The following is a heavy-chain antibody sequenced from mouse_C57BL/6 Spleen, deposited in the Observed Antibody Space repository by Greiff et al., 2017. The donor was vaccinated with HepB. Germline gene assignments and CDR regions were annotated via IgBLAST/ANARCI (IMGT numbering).Heavy chain of an antibody. D-gene: IGHD1-1*01. J-gene: IGHJ1*03. Sequence: QVQLQQPGAELVKPGASVKLSCKASGYTFTSYWMQWVKQRPGQGLEWIGEIDPSDSDTNYNQKFKGKATLTVDTSSSTAYMQLSSLTSEDSAVYYCARRGVITTVVAFYWYFDVWGTGTTVTVSS. CDR3: ARRGVITTVVAFYWYFDV. V-gene: IGHV1-50*01. CDR1: GYTFTSYW. CDR2: IDPSDSDT.